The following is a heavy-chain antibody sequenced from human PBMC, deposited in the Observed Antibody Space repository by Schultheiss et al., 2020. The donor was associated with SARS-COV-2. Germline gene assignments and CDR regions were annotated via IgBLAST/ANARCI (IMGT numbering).Heavy chain of an antibody. CDR2: ISAYNGNT. V-gene: IGHV1-18*01. D-gene: IGHD3-3*01. Sequence: ASVKVSCKASGYTFTSYGISWVRQAPGQGLEWMGWISAYNGNTNYAQKLQGRVTMTTDTSTSTAYMELRSLRSDDTAVYYCARDLITIFGVVITKEYAFDIWGQGTMVTVSS. CDR3: ARDLITIFGVVITKEYAFDI. J-gene: IGHJ3*02. CDR1: GYTFTSYG.